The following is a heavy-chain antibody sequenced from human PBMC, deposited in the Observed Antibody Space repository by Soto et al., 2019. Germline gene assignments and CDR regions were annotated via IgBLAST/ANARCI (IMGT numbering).Heavy chain of an antibody. Sequence: QLHESGTGLVRPSETLSLICTVSGASVTSAGYYWSWIRQPPGKGLEWIGYVSSTGRTIYNSALKSRVTMSLDMPKTQFSLRLDSVTAADTAVYYGARYCSNTNCYMLDYWGQGTLVTASS. J-gene: IGHJ4*02. CDR1: GASVTSAGYY. D-gene: IGHD2-2*02. CDR3: ARYCSNTNCYMLDY. CDR2: VSSTGRT. V-gene: IGHV4-61*08.